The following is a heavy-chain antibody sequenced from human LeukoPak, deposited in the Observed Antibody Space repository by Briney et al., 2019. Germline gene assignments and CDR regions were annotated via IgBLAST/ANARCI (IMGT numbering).Heavy chain of an antibody. D-gene: IGHD4-23*01. CDR3: AKPVRTTTVVMWDS. CDR2: ITGSGGST. Sequence: QAGGSLRLSCAASGFPFTNYGMSWVRQAPGKGLEWVSSITGSGGSTYYADSVKGRFTISRDNSKNTVYLQTYSLRAEDTALYYCAKPVRTTTVVMWDSWGQGILVTVSS. CDR1: GFPFTNYG. V-gene: IGHV3-23*01. J-gene: IGHJ4*02.